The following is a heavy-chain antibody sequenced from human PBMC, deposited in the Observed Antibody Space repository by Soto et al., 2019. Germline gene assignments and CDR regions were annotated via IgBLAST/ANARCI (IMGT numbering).Heavy chain of an antibody. Sequence: SVKVSCKASGDTFSSHAISWVRQAPGQGLEWMGGIIAMFRTANYAQKFQGRVTITADESTSTAYMELSSLRSEDTAMYYCARRGVLLPAVQTNYYCYAAKDVWGQGTPVTVSS. CDR1: GDTFSSHA. CDR3: ARRGVLLPAVQTNYYCYAAKDV. J-gene: IGHJ6*02. CDR2: IIAMFRTA. V-gene: IGHV1-69*13. D-gene: IGHD2-2*01.